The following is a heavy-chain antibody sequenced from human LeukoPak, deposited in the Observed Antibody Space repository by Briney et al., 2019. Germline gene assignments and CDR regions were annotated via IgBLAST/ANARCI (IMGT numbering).Heavy chain of an antibody. CDR1: GFTFSSYA. Sequence: GGSLRLSCAASGFTFSSYAMSWVRQAPGKGLEWVSAISGSGGSTYYADSVKGRFTISRDNSKNTLYLQMNSLRTEDTAVHYCAKGLLAIVVVTGMDVWGQGTTVTVSS. J-gene: IGHJ6*02. V-gene: IGHV3-23*01. D-gene: IGHD2-21*02. CDR3: AKGLLAIVVVTGMDV. CDR2: ISGSGGST.